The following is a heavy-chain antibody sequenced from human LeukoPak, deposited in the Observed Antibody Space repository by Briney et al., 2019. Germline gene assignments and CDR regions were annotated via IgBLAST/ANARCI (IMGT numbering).Heavy chain of an antibody. V-gene: IGHV3-23*01. Sequence: GGSLRLSCVASGFTFSSYGMNWVRQAPGKGLEWVSAITGSGDSTEFADSVKGRFTVSRDNSKNTLYLQMNSLRAEDTAVYYCATTLNRWGQGTTVTVSS. D-gene: IGHD1-14*01. CDR2: ITGSGDST. J-gene: IGHJ6*02. CDR3: ATTLNR. CDR1: GFTFSSYG.